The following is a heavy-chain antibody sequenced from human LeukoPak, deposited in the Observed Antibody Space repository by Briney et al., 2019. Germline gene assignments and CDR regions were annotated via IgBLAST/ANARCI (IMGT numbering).Heavy chain of an antibody. D-gene: IGHD5-24*01. V-gene: IGHV3-23*01. J-gene: IGHJ4*02. CDR3: AKPPRGGRWLQLPYYFDY. CDR2: ISGSGGST. Sequence: GGTLRLSCAASGFTFSSYGMSWVRQAPGKGLEWVSAISGSGGSTYYADSVKGRFTISRDNSKNTLYLQMKSLRAEDTAVYYCAKPPRGGRWLQLPYYFDYWGQGTLVTVSS. CDR1: GFTFSSYG.